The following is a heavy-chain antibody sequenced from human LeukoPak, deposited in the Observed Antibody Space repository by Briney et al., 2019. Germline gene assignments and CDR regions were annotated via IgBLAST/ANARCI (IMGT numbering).Heavy chain of an antibody. V-gene: IGHV3-74*01. D-gene: IGHD3-9*01. CDR2: INDDGSAT. CDR1: GFTFSNYW. Sequence: GGSLRLSCAASGFTFSNYWMHWVRQVPGKGLVWVSRINDDGSATFYADSVKGRFTISRDNAKNTLFLQMNSLSAEDTALYYCARGADTGYSSNSWGQGTLVTVSS. J-gene: IGHJ5*02. CDR3: ARGADTGYSSNS.